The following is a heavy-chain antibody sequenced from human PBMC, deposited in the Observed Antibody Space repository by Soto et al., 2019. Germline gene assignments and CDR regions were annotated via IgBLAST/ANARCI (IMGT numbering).Heavy chain of an antibody. CDR2: IIPIFGTA. CDR1: GGTFSSYA. J-gene: IGHJ5*02. V-gene: IGHV1-69*13. D-gene: IGHD6-13*01. CDR3: GALYRRSWSRWFDP. Sequence: SVKVSCKASGGTFSSYAISWVRQAPGQGLEWMGGIIPIFGTANYAQKFQGRVTITADESTSTAYMELRSLRSEETAVYYWGALYRRSWSRWFDPWGQGTLVT.